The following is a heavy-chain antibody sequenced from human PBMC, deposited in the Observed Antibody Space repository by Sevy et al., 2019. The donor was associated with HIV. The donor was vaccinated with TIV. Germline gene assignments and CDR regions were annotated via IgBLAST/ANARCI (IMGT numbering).Heavy chain of an antibody. CDR1: GYSISSGYY. CDR2: IYHSGST. CDR3: ARSAFESRQWLVDWFDP. J-gene: IGHJ5*02. V-gene: IGHV4-38-2*01. D-gene: IGHD6-19*01. Sequence: SETLSLTCAVSGYSISSGYYWGWIRQPPGKGLEWIGSIYHSGSTYYNPSLKSRVTISEDTSKNQFSLKLSSVTAADTAVYYCARSAFESRQWLVDWFDPWGQGTLVTVSS.